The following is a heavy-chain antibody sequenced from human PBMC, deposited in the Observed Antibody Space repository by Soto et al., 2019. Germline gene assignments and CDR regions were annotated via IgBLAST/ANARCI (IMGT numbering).Heavy chain of an antibody. J-gene: IGHJ4*02. V-gene: IGHV6-1*01. Sequence: PSQTLSLTCVISGDSVSSNSVFWNWIRQSPSRGLEWLGRTYYRSQWHYEYAVFVQSRISIDPDTSKNQFSLQLNSVSPEDTAVYYCVRLVGNSWLDHWGQGTLVTVSS. D-gene: IGHD4-4*01. CDR1: GDSVSSNSVF. CDR3: VRLVGNSWLDH. CDR2: TYYRSQWHY.